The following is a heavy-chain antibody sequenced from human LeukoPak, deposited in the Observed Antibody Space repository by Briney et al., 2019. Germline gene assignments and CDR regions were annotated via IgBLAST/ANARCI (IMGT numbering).Heavy chain of an antibody. J-gene: IGHJ4*02. Sequence: SETLSLTCAVYGGSFSGYYWSWIRQPPGKGLEWIGEINHSGSTNYNPSLKSRVTISVDTSKNQFSLKLSSVTAADTAVYYCARKVREVDYYDSSGYLDYWGQGTLVTVSS. V-gene: IGHV4-34*01. D-gene: IGHD3-22*01. CDR3: ARKVREVDYYDSSGYLDY. CDR1: GGSFSGYY. CDR2: INHSGST.